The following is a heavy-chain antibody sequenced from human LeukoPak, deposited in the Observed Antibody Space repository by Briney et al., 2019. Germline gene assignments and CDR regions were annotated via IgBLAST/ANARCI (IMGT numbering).Heavy chain of an antibody. CDR1: GGTFSSYA. J-gene: IGHJ4*02. V-gene: IGHV1-69*13. D-gene: IGHD3-22*01. Sequence: SVTVSCKASGGTFSSYAISWVRQAPGQGLEWMGGIIPIFATANYAQKFQGRVTITADESTSTAYMELSSLRSEDTAVYYCARDKYYDSSGYYSPGCLDYWGQGTLVTVSS. CDR3: ARDKYYDSSGYYSPGCLDY. CDR2: IIPIFATA.